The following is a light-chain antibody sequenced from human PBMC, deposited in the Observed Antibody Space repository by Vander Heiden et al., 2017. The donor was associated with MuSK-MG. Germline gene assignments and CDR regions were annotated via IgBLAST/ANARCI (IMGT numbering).Light chain of an antibody. V-gene: IGKV3-11*01. CDR3: QQCGNCLPT. Sequence: EIVLTQSPATLSLSPGERATLSCRASQSVSSYLAWYQQKPGQAPRLLIHDASNRATGIPARFSGSGSGTDFTLTISSLEPEDFAVYYCQQCGNCLPTFGPGTKMEIK. J-gene: IGKJ2*01. CDR2: DAS. CDR1: QSVSSY.